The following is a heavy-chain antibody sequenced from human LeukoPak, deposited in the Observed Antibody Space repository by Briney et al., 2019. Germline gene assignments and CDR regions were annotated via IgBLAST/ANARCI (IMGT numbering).Heavy chain of an antibody. CDR2: INQVGSEK. J-gene: IGHJ4*02. CDR3: TRDGVAAGLYFDC. Sequence: GGSLRLSCAASGFPFSAYWMNWVRQAPGKGQEWVASINQVGSEKYYVDSVKGRFTISRDNAKTSLYLQMNSLRAKDTAVYYCTRDGVAAGLYFDCWGQGTLVTVSS. V-gene: IGHV3-7*03. D-gene: IGHD6-13*01. CDR1: GFPFSAYW.